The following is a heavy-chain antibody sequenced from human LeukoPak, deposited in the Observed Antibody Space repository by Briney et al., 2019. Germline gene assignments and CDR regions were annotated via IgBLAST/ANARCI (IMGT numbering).Heavy chain of an antibody. J-gene: IGHJ3*02. CDR2: FYYSGST. CDR1: GGSISTYY. D-gene: IGHD6-19*01. V-gene: IGHV4-59*01. CDR3: ARDLRVGGSGGWYAFDI. Sequence: SETLSPTCTVYGGSISTYYWSWIRQPPGGGLEWMGYFYYSGSTNYHPSLKTRVTMSLDTSKTQFSLKLSSVTAAVTAGYYCARDLRVGGSGGWYAFDIGGQGTIVIVSS.